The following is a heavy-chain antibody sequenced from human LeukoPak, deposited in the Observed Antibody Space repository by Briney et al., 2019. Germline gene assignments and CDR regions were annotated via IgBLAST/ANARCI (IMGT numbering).Heavy chain of an antibody. CDR1: GGSITNYY. Sequence: PSETLSLTCTVSGGSITNYYWSWIRQPPGKGLEWIGYIYYSGSTNYNPSLKSRFTISLDTSKKQFSLKLSSLTAADTAVYYCASDYDSGGYYFVWGQGTLVTVSS. V-gene: IGHV4-59*01. CDR2: IYYSGST. CDR3: ASDYDSGGYYFV. D-gene: IGHD3-22*01. J-gene: IGHJ4*02.